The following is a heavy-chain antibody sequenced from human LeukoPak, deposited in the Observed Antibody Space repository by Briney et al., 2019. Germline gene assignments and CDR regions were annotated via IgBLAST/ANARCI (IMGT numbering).Heavy chain of an antibody. CDR3: ARERVTMVRSYGMDV. J-gene: IGHJ6*02. D-gene: IGHD3-10*01. V-gene: IGHV4-59*01. CDR2: IYYSGST. CDR1: GGSISSYY. Sequence: SETLSLTCTVSGGSISSYYWSWIRQPPGKGLEWLGYIYYSGSTNYNPSLKSRVTISVDTSKNQFSLKLSSVTAADTAVYYCARERVTMVRSYGMDVWGQGTTVTVSS.